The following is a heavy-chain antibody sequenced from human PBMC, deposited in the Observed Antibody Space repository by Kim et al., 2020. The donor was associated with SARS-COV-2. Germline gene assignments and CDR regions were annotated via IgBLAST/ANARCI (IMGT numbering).Heavy chain of an antibody. CDR3: ARGSSGSYPRAFDI. CDR2: ISSDGSST. V-gene: IGHV3-74*01. J-gene: IGHJ3*02. Sequence: GGSLRLSCAGSGFTFSSYWMHWVRQAPGKGLVWVSRISSDGSSTSYADSVKVRFTISRDNAKNTVYLQMNSLRAEDTAVYYCARGSSGSYPRAFDIWGQGTMVTVSS. CDR1: GFTFSSYW. D-gene: IGHD1-26*01.